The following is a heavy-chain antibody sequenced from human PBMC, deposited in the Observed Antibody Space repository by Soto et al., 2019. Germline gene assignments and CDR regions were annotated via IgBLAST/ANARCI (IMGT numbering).Heavy chain of an antibody. CDR1: GGSISSYY. J-gene: IGHJ3*02. Sequence: SETLSLTCTVSGGSISSYYWSWIRQPPGKGLEWIGYIYYSGSTNYNPSLKSRVTISVDTSKNQFSLKLSSVTAADTAVYYCARGGYSSGWSAFDIWGQGTMVTVSS. V-gene: IGHV4-59*01. CDR3: ARGGYSSGWSAFDI. D-gene: IGHD6-19*01. CDR2: IYYSGST.